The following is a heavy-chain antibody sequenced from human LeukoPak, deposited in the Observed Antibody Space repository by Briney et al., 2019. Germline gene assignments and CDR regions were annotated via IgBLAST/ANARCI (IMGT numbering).Heavy chain of an antibody. CDR3: ARPRHVLYGDCVPTCFDY. V-gene: IGHV1-18*01. Sequence: GASVKVSCTASGYTFTSYGISWVRQAPGQGLEWMGWISAYNGNTNYAQKLQGRVTMTTDTSTSTAYMELRSLRSDDTAVYYCARPRHVLYGDCVPTCFDYWGQGTLVTVSS. J-gene: IGHJ4*02. D-gene: IGHD4-17*01. CDR1: GYTFTSYG. CDR2: ISAYNGNT.